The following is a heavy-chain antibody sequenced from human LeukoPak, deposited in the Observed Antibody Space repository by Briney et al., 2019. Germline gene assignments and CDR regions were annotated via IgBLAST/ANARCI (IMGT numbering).Heavy chain of an antibody. CDR2: IYYSGST. CDR1: GGSISSYY. CDR3: ARRSSGWSGRYFDY. J-gene: IGHJ4*02. V-gene: IGHV4-59*08. Sequence: PSETLSLTCTVSGGSISSYYWSWIRQPAGKGLEWIGYIYYSGSTNYNPSLKSRVTISVDTYKNQFSLKLSSVTAADTAVYYCARRSSGWSGRYFDYWGQGTLVTVSS. D-gene: IGHD6-19*01.